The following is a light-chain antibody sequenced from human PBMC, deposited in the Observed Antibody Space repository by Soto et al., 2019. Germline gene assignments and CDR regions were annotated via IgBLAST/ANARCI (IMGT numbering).Light chain of an antibody. Sequence: QSVLTQPPSVSAAPGQKVTISCSGSSSNIGNNYVSWYQQLPGTAPKLLIYENNKRPSGIPDRFSGSKSGTSATLGITGLQTGDEADYYCGTWDSSLSAGVFGTGTKAHRP. J-gene: IGLJ1*01. CDR1: SSNIGNNY. CDR3: GTWDSSLSAGV. V-gene: IGLV1-51*02. CDR2: ENN.